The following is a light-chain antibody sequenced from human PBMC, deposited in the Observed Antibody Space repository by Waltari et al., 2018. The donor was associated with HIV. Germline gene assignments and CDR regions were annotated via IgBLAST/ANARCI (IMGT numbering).Light chain of an antibody. V-gene: IGKV1-39*01. CDR1: QNINTY. Sequence: DIEVTQSPSSLSASVGDRVTVTCRTSQNINTYLNWFQQKPGKAPQALISGATDLQSGVPSRFNVSGSGTEFTLTINSLQLEDFATYYCQQAYSLPLTFGPGTKVD. CDR3: QQAYSLPLT. J-gene: IGKJ3*01. CDR2: GAT.